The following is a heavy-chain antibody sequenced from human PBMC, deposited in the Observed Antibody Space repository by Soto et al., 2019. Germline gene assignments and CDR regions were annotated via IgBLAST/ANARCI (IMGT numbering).Heavy chain of an antibody. Sequence: RSETPSPTCTLSGSSLRGSLWGWVRPPPGKGPEWIGYVYDSGATNYDPFLVSRVTMSVDTSKNQFSLNLSSVTAADTAMYYCARAGVATIYPGNNWFDPWGQGTLVTVSS. V-gene: IGHV4-4*08. CDR2: VYDSGAT. D-gene: IGHD5-12*01. J-gene: IGHJ5*02. CDR1: GSSLRGSL. CDR3: ARAGVATIYPGNNWFDP.